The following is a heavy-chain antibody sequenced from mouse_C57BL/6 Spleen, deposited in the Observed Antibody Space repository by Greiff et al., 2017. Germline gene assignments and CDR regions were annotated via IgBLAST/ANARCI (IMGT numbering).Heavy chain of an antibody. Sequence: EVQLQESGAELVRPGASVKLSCTASGFNIKDDYMHWVKQRPEQGLEWIGWIDPENGDTEYASKFQGKATITADTSSNTAYLQLSSLTSEDTAVYYCTTSPYDYDVGDARDYWGQGTSGTVSS. J-gene: IGHJ4*01. CDR3: TTSPYDYDVGDARDY. CDR2: IDPENGDT. V-gene: IGHV14-4*01. D-gene: IGHD2-4*01. CDR1: GFNIKDDY.